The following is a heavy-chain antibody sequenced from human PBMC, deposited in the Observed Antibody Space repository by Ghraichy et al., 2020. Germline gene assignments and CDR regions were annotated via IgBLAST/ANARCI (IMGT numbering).Heavy chain of an antibody. D-gene: IGHD5-18*01. V-gene: IGHV4-30-4*01. Sequence: SQTLSLTCTVSGGSISSGDYYWSWIRQPPGKGLEWIGYIYNSGSTYYNPSLKSRLTISVVASKNQLSLKLSSVTAADTAVYYCARGPAYSYGVSDNWGQGTLVTVSS. CDR3: ARGPAYSYGVSDN. J-gene: IGHJ4*02. CDR1: GGSISSGDYY. CDR2: IYNSGST.